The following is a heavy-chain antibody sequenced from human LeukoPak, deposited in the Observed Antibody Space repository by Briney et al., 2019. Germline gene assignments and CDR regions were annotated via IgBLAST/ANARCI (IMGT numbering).Heavy chain of an antibody. Sequence: SETLSLTCAVYGGSFSGYYWSWIRQPPGKGLEWIGEINHSGSTNYNPSLKSRVTISVDTSKNQFSLKLSSVTAADTAVYYCARGSGSYRSGAYYYYMDVWGKGTTVTVSS. V-gene: IGHV4-34*01. D-gene: IGHD3-10*01. CDR3: ARGSGSYRSGAYYYYMDV. CDR1: GGSFSGYY. J-gene: IGHJ6*03. CDR2: INHSGST.